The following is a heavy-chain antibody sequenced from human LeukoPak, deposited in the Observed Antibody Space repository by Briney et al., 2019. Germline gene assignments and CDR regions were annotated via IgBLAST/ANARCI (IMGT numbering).Heavy chain of an antibody. Sequence: GGSLRLSCAASGFTFHESAMHWVRQAPGKGLEWVSGIGWDSKSIVYADSVKGRFTISRDNAKNTLYLQMNSLRAEDTAVYYCARDTFTSYYDSSGYSGGLDYWGQGTLVTVSS. CDR3: ARDTFTSYYDSSGYSGGLDY. J-gene: IGHJ4*02. V-gene: IGHV3-9*01. CDR2: IGWDSKSI. CDR1: GFTFHESA. D-gene: IGHD3-22*01.